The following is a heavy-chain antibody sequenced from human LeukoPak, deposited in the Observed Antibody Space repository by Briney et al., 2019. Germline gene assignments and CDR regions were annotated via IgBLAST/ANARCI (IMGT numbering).Heavy chain of an antibody. Sequence: GGSLRLSCETSGFTFSNYAMHWVRQAPGKGLEWVSGISWNSGSIGYADSVKGRFTISRDNAKNSLYLQMNSLRAEDTALYYCAKDTARLYYYYGMDVWGQGTTVTVSS. CDR1: GFTFSNYA. J-gene: IGHJ6*02. CDR2: ISWNSGSI. D-gene: IGHD6-6*01. V-gene: IGHV3-9*01. CDR3: AKDTARLYYYYGMDV.